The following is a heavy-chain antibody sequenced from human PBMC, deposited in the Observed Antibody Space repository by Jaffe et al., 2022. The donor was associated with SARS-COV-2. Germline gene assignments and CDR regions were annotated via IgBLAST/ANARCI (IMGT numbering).Heavy chain of an antibody. CDR1: GGSISSGGHY. CDR2: ISYSGST. D-gene: IGHD6-13*01. Sequence: QVQLQESGPGLVKPSQTLYLTCTVSGGSISSGGHYWSWIRQRPGKVLEFIGYISYSGSTYYNPSLKSRVSISADTSANQFSLKLSSVTAADTAMYHCARDRYSKGDTSSPLGFWGQGTLVTVSS. V-gene: IGHV4-31*03. CDR3: ARDRYSKGDTSSPLGF. J-gene: IGHJ1*01.